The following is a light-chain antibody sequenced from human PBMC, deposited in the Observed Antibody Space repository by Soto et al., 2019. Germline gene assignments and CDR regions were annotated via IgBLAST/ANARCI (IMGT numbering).Light chain of an antibody. V-gene: IGKV3-20*01. Sequence: EILMTQSPGTLSVSPGERATLSCRASQSISSNLAWYHQKPGQAPRLLIYGAFTRATGIPARFSGSGSGTDFTLTISRLEPEDFAVYYCQQYGSSPITFGQGTRLEIK. J-gene: IGKJ5*01. CDR3: QQYGSSPIT. CDR1: QSISSN. CDR2: GAF.